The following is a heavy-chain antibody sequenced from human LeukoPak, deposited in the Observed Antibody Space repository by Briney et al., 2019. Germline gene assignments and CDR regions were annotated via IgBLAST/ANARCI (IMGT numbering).Heavy chain of an antibody. V-gene: IGHV3-23*01. Sequence: GGSLRLSCVSSGFSFSSYDMSWVRQAPGKGVEWVSSISGSGGSTHYADSVKGRFTISRDKTKNTLYLQMNSLRAEDTAVYYCAKSAYYDASGYFREYYFDYWGQGTLVTVSS. J-gene: IGHJ4*02. CDR1: GFSFSSYD. CDR2: ISGSGGST. D-gene: IGHD3-22*01. CDR3: AKSAYYDASGYFREYYFDY.